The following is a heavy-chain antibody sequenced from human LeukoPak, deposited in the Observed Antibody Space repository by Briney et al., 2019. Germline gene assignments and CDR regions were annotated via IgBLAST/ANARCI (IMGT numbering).Heavy chain of an antibody. V-gene: IGHV1-69*05. Sequence: ASVKVSCKAPGGTFSSYAISWVRQAPGQGLEWMGRIIPIFGTANYAQKFQGRVTITTDESTSTAYMELSSLRSEDTAVYYCARDPRRRSGYYELQWFDPWGQGTLVTVSS. J-gene: IGHJ5*02. CDR1: GGTFSSYA. CDR2: IIPIFGTA. D-gene: IGHD3-22*01. CDR3: ARDPRRRSGYYELQWFDP.